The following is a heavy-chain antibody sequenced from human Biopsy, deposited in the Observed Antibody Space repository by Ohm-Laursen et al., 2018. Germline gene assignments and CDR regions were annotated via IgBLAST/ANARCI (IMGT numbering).Heavy chain of an antibody. CDR3: AKDLGQVTAAIGY. CDR2: ITWNSGSI. J-gene: IGHJ4*02. CDR1: GFTFDDYA. D-gene: IGHD2-21*02. V-gene: IGHV3-9*01. Sequence: SLGLSCSASGFTFDDYAMHWVRQAPGKGLEWVSGITWNSGSIGYADSVKGRFSIFRDNAKHSLYLQMNSLRAEDTALYYCAKDLGQVTAAIGYWGQGTLVTVSS.